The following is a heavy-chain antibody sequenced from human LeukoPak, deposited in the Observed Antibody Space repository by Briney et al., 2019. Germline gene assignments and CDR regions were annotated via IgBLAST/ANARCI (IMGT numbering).Heavy chain of an antibody. J-gene: IGHJ4*02. V-gene: IGHV4-39*07. CDR2: IYYSGST. CDR1: GGSISSSSYY. Sequence: PSETLSLTCTVSGGSISSSSYYWGWIRQPPGKGLEWIGSIYYSGSTYYNPSLKSRVTISVDTSKNQFSLKLSSVTAADTAVYYCARLNRYGGYCFDYWGQGTLVTVSS. CDR3: ARLNRYGGYCFDY. D-gene: IGHD1-26*01.